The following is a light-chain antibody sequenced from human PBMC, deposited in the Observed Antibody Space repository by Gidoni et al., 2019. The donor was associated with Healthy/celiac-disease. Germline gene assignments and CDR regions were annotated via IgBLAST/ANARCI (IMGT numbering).Light chain of an antibody. CDR1: KLGDKY. Sequence: SYELTQPPSVSVPPGQTASITCSGDKLGDKYACWYQQKPGQSPVLVIYQVSKRPSGIPERFSGSNSWNTATLTIRGTQAMDEADYYCQAWDSSTAVFGTGTKVTVL. V-gene: IGLV3-1*01. CDR3: QAWDSSTAV. J-gene: IGLJ1*01. CDR2: QVS.